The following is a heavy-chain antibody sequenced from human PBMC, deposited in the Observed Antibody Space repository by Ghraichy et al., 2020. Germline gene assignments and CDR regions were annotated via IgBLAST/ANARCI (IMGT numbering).Heavy chain of an antibody. CDR1: GFTFSSYG. CDR3: AKDVDIVATIPPEFDY. D-gene: IGHD5-12*01. CDR2: ISYDGSNK. J-gene: IGHJ4*02. Sequence: GGSLRLSCAASGFTFSSYGMHWVRQAPGKGLEWVAVISYDGSNKYYADSVKGRFTISRDNSKNTLYLQMNSLRAEDTAVYYCAKDVDIVATIPPEFDYWGQGTLVTVSS. V-gene: IGHV3-30*18.